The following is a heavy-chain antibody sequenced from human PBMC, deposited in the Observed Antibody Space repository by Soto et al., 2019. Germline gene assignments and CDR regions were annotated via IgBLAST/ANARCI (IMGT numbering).Heavy chain of an antibody. V-gene: IGHV1-69*13. Sequence: ASVKVSCKASGGTFSSYAISWVRQAPGQGLEWMGGIIPIFGTANYAQKFQGRVTITADESTSTAYMELSSLRSEDTAVYYCARVSEGEVVAATPSYYYYGMDVWGQGTTVTVSS. D-gene: IGHD2-15*01. CDR1: GGTFSSYA. CDR3: ARVSEGEVVAATPSYYYYGMDV. J-gene: IGHJ6*02. CDR2: IIPIFGTA.